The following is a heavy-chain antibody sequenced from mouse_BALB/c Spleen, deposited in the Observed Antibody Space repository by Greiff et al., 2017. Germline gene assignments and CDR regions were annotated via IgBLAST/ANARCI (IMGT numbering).Heavy chain of an antibody. D-gene: IGHD3-1*01. J-gene: IGHJ4*01. V-gene: IGHV1-87*01. Sequence: VQLQQSGAELARPGASVKLSCKASGYTFTSYWMQWVKQRPGQGLEWIGAIYPGDGDTRYTQKFKGKATLTADKSSSTAYMQLSSLASEDSAVYYCARGLMDYWGQGTSVTVSS. CDR3: ARGLMDY. CDR1: GYTFTSYW. CDR2: IYPGDGDT.